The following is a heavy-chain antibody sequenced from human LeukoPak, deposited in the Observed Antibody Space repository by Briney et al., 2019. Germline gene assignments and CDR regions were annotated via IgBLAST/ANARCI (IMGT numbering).Heavy chain of an antibody. V-gene: IGHV3-49*04. CDR2: IRNKAYGCTP. D-gene: IGHD3-22*01. CDR3: TRLLYCVLSGFYYWPLSTAFDI. CDR1: GFTLGDYL. J-gene: IGHJ3*02. Sequence: PGGSLIRSCTVSGFTLGDYLMGWVREAPGKGLEWVGFIRNKAYGCTPEYAASVEARSTISSDDSRSIAYLQMNSLKGEDTAVYYCTRLLYCVLSGFYYWPLSTAFDIWGQGTMVTVSS.